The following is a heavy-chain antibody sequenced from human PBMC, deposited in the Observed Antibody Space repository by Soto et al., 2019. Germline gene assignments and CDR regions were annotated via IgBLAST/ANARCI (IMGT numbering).Heavy chain of an antibody. Sequence: XASLKLSCAASGFTFSSYSMNWVRQAPGKGLEWVSSISSSSSYIYYADSVKGRFTISRDNAKNSLYLQMNSLRAEDTAVYYCARGGSGSYYYYYGMDVWGQGTTVTVSS. CDR2: ISSSSSYI. D-gene: IGHD1-26*01. CDR1: GFTFSSYS. J-gene: IGHJ6*02. CDR3: ARGGSGSYYYYYGMDV. V-gene: IGHV3-21*01.